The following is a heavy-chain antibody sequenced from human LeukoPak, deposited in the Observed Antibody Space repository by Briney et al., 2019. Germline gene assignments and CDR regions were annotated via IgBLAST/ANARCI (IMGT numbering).Heavy chain of an antibody. CDR1: GGSISSGGYY. D-gene: IGHD4-11*01. CDR2: IYYSGST. Sequence: SQTLSLTCTVSGGSISSGGYYWSWIRQHPGKGLEWIGYIYYSGSTYYNPSLKSRVTISVDTSKNQFSLKLSSVTAADTAVYYCAREGSLLSNPIDYWGQGTLVTVSS. V-gene: IGHV4-31*03. CDR3: AREGSLLSNPIDY. J-gene: IGHJ4*02.